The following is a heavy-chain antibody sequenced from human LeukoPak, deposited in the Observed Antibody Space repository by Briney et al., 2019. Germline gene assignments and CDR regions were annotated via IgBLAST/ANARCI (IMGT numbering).Heavy chain of an antibody. V-gene: IGHV4-39*01. CDR3: ARRVFSSGWYGGYYFDY. J-gene: IGHJ4*02. D-gene: IGHD6-19*01. Sequence: PSETLSLTCTVSGGSISSSSYYWGWIRQPPGKGLEGIGNIYYRGSTYYNPSLKSRVTISVDTSKNQFSLKLNSVTAADTAVYYCARRVFSSGWYGGYYFDYWGQGTLVTVSS. CDR1: GGSISSSSYY. CDR2: IYYRGST.